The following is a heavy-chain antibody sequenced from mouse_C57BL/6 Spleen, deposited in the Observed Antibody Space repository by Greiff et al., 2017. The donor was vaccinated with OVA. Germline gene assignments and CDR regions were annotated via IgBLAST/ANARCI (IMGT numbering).Heavy chain of an antibody. D-gene: IGHD1-1*01. V-gene: IGHV1-15*01. CDR3: TRRHYYGSSFAMDY. CDR1: GYTFTDYE. CDR2: IDPETGGT. J-gene: IGHJ4*01. Sequence: QVHVKQSGAELVRPGASVTLSCKASGYTFTDYEMHWVKQTPVHGLEWIGAIDPETGGTAYNQKFKGKAILTADKSSSTAYMELRSLTSEDSAVYYCTRRHYYGSSFAMDYWGQGTSVTVSS.